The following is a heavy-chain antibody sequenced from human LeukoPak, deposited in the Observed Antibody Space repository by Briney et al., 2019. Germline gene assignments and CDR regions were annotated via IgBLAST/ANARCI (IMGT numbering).Heavy chain of an antibody. J-gene: IGHJ4*02. D-gene: IGHD4-17*01. CDR3: ARGGTTVTPDFDY. Sequence: GGSVKVSCKASGYTFTSYDINWVRQATGQGLEWMGWMNPNSGNTGCAQKFQGRVTMTRNTSISTAYMELSSLRSEDTAVYYCARGGTTVTPDFDYWGQGTLVTVSS. V-gene: IGHV1-8*01. CDR1: GYTFTSYD. CDR2: MNPNSGNT.